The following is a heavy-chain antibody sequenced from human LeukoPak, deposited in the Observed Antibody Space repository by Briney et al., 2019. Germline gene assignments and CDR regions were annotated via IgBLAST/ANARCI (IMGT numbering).Heavy chain of an antibody. D-gene: IGHD2-15*01. CDR3: AREQDCSGGSCYSVPDY. V-gene: IGHV3-21*01. Sequence: GGSLRLSCAASGFTFTNYALHWVRQAPGKGLEWVSSISSSSSYIYYADSVKGRFTISRDNAKNSLYLQMNSLRAEDTAVYYCAREQDCSGGSCYSVPDYWGQGTLVTVSS. CDR2: ISSSSSYI. CDR1: GFTFTNYA. J-gene: IGHJ4*02.